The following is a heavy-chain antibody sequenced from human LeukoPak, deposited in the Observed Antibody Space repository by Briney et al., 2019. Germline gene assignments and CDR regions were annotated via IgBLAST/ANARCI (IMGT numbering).Heavy chain of an antibody. CDR3: ARRLRPQTPYGSGSPRAFDI. CDR2: IYYSGST. D-gene: IGHD3-10*01. Sequence: PSETLSLTCTVSGGSISSSSYYWGWIRQPPGKGLEWIGSIYYSGSTYYNPSLKSRVTISVDTSKNQFSLKLSSVTAADTAVYYCARRLRPQTPYGSGSPRAFDIWGQGTMVTVSS. V-gene: IGHV4-39*07. CDR1: GGSISSSSYY. J-gene: IGHJ3*02.